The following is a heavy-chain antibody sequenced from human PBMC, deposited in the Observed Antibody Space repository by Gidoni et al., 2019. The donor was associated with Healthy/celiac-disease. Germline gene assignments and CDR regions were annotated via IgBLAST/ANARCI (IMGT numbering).Heavy chain of an antibody. CDR3: AKGDVQWDPGAFDI. J-gene: IGHJ3*02. V-gene: IGHV3-23*01. Sequence: EVQVLESGGGLVQTGGSLRRTCAASGVTYSSYAMSWVRQAPGEGLGWVSAISGSGGSTYYADAVKGRFTISRDISKNTLYLQMNSLRAEDTAVYYCAKGDVQWDPGAFDIWGQGTMVTVSS. CDR2: ISGSGGST. D-gene: IGHD1-26*01. CDR1: GVTYSSYA.